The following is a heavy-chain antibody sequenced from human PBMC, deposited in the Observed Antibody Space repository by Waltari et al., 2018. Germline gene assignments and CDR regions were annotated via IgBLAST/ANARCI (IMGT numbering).Heavy chain of an antibody. CDR3: AKDPPPDIVATRGDY. CDR1: GFTCSSYA. J-gene: IGHJ4*02. Sequence: EVQLVESVGGLVQPGGSLRLSGAASGFTCSSYAMSWVRQAPGKGLEWVSAISGSGGSTYYADSVKGRFTISRDNSKNTLYLQMNSLRAEDTAVYYCAKDPPPDIVATRGDYWDQGTLVTVSS. CDR2: ISGSGGST. V-gene: IGHV3-23*04. D-gene: IGHD5-12*01.